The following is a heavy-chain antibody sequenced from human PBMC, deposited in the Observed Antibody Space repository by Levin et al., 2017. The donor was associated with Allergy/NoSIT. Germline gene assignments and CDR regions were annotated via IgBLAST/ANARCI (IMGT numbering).Heavy chain of an antibody. CDR2: IRSKTYGGTT. V-gene: IGHV3-49*04. J-gene: IGHJ6*03. CDR3: TRDWYMDV. Sequence: GGSLRLSCTTTRFTFGDYGVSWVRQAPGKGLEWVAHIRSKTYGGTTEYAASVKGRFSISRDDSKSIAYLQMNSLNTEDTAVYYCTRDWYMDVWGKGITVTVSS. CDR1: RFTFGDYG.